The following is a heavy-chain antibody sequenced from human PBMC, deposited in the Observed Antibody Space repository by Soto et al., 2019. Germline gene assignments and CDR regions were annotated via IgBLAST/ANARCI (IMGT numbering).Heavy chain of an antibody. V-gene: IGHV1-8*01. Sequence: GASVKVSCKASGYTFTSYDINWVRQATGQGLEWMGWMNPNSGNTGYAQKFQGRVTMTRNTSISTAYMELSSLRSEDTAVYYCAKDSKYYGAGSYINYCYYGMDVWGQGTTVTVSS. J-gene: IGHJ6*02. CDR3: AKDSKYYGAGSYINYCYYGMDV. CDR1: GYTFTSYD. CDR2: MNPNSGNT. D-gene: IGHD3-10*01.